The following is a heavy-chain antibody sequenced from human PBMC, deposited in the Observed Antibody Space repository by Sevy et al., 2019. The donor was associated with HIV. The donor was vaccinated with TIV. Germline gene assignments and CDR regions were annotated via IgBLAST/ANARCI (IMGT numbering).Heavy chain of an antibody. CDR2: ISYDGSNK. Sequence: GGSLRLACAASGFTFSSYAMHWVRQAPGKGLEWVAVISYDGSNKYYADSVKGRFTISRDNSKNTLYLQMNGLRAEDTAVYYCAREGDYDSSGYYYGSGFDIWGQGTMVTVSS. V-gene: IGHV3-30-3*01. J-gene: IGHJ3*02. CDR3: AREGDYDSSGYYYGSGFDI. D-gene: IGHD3-22*01. CDR1: GFTFSSYA.